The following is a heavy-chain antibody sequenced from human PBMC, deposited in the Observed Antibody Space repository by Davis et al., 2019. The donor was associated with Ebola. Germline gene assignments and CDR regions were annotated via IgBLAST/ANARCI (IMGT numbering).Heavy chain of an antibody. V-gene: IGHV3-74*01. J-gene: IGHJ5*02. D-gene: IGHD1-1*01. CDR3: ARASGYTPNWFDP. CDR2: ISVDGSRI. Sequence: GESLKISCAASGFTFNSYWMHWVRQAPGKGLVWVSHISVDGSRIAYADSVKGRFTISRDNAKNTVFLQMNSLRAEDTAVYYCARASGYTPNWFDPWGQGTQVTVSS. CDR1: GFTFNSYW.